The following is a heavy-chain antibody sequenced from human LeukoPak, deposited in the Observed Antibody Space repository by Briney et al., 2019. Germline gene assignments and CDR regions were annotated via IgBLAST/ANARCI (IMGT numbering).Heavy chain of an antibody. V-gene: IGHV4-4*07. J-gene: IGHJ6*02. D-gene: IGHD3-10*01. Sequence: PSETLSLTCTVSGGSISSYYWSWIRQPAGKGLEWIGRIYTSGSTNYNPSLKSRVTMSVDTSKNQFSLKLSSVTAADTAVYYCARSSYGYYGSGGYYYYGMDVWGQGTTVTVSS. CDR2: IYTSGST. CDR3: ARSSYGYYGSGGYYYYGMDV. CDR1: GGSISSYY.